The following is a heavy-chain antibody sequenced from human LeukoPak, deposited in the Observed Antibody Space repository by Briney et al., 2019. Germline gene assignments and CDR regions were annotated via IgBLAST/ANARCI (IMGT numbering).Heavy chain of an antibody. CDR3: ARHWTKTTEVY. Sequence: PSETLSLTCAVSGYSISSGYYWGWIRAPPGKGLEWIGSIYHSGSTYYNPSLKSRDTISGDTSKNQFSLKLSSVTAADTAVYYCARHWTKTTEVYWGQGTLVTVSS. CDR2: IYHSGST. D-gene: IGHD1-1*01. V-gene: IGHV4-38-2*01. J-gene: IGHJ4*02. CDR1: GYSISSGYY.